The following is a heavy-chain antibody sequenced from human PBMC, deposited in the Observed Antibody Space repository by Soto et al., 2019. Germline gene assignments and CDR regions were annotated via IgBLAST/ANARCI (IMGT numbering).Heavy chain of an antibody. J-gene: IGHJ6*02. CDR3: AIQRAGAYGMDG. V-gene: IGHV1-18*01. CDR1: GSTVSDYG. Sequence: ASVEVSCPSSGSTVSDYGISWVRQAPGQGPEYLGWISTNNGNTGYAPKLQGRVTMTTDTSTSTAYMELRSLRSDDTAVYYCAIQRAGAYGMDGWGQGTTVTVSS. D-gene: IGHD3-10*01. CDR2: ISTNNGNT.